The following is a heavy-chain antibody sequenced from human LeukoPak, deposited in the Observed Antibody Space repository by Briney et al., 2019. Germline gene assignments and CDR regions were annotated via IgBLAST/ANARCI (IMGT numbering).Heavy chain of an antibody. CDR1: GGSISSSTYY. Sequence: SETLSLTCTVSGGSISSSTYYWGWIRQPPGKGLEWIGSYTGSTDHNPSLKSRVAISVDASKSQISLRLSSVTAADTAVYYCARHGPTRKQWLVGYYFDYWGQGTLVTVSS. CDR2: YTGST. CDR3: ARHGPTRKQWLVGYYFDY. J-gene: IGHJ4*02. V-gene: IGHV4-39*01. D-gene: IGHD6-19*01.